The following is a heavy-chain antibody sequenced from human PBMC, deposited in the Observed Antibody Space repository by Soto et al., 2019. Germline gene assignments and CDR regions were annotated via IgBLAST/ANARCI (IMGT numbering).Heavy chain of an antibody. D-gene: IGHD3-22*01. CDR1: GGTFSSYA. J-gene: IGHJ4*02. CDR3: ARDPEPYYDSSGSLAYFDY. Sequence: ASVKVSCKASGGTFSSYAISWVRQAPGQGLEWMGGIIPIFGTTNYAQKFQGRVTITADESTSTAYMELSSLRSEDTAVYYCARDPEPYYDSSGSLAYFDYWGQGTLVTVSS. V-gene: IGHV1-69*13. CDR2: IIPIFGTT.